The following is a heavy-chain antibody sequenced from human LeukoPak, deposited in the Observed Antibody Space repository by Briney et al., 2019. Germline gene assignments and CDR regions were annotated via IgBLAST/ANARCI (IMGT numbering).Heavy chain of an antibody. CDR3: ARIPSPAAMVDY. CDR1: GYSFTSYW. V-gene: IGHV5-51*01. Sequence: GESLKISCKASGYSFTSYWIGCVRPMPGKGLEWMGIIYPGDSDTTYSPSFQGHVTISADKSISTAYLQWSSLKASDTAMYYCARIPSPAAMVDYWGQGTLVTVSS. D-gene: IGHD2-2*01. J-gene: IGHJ4*02. CDR2: IYPGDSDT.